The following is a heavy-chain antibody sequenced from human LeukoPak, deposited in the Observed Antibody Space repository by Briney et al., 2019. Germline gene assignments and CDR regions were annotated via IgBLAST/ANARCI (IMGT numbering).Heavy chain of an antibody. Sequence: SETVSLTCTVSGGSISSYYWNWIRQPPGKGLEWIGYIYYSGSTNYNPSLKSRVTISVDTSKNQFSLKLSSVTAADTAVYYCARDGYNYYFDYWGQGTLVTVSS. V-gene: IGHV4-59*12. CDR3: ARDGYNYYFDY. D-gene: IGHD5-24*01. CDR2: IYYSGST. CDR1: GGSISSYY. J-gene: IGHJ4*02.